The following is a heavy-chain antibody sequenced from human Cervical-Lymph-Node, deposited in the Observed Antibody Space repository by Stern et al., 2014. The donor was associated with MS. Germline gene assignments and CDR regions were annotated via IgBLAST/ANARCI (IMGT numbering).Heavy chain of an antibody. V-gene: IGHV1-2*06. D-gene: IGHD5-18*01. J-gene: IGHJ4*02. CDR3: ARERGRAGPAMADY. CDR2: TNPNSGDS. Sequence: VQLVQSGAEVKKPGASVKVSCKAAGYSFTGNYIHCLRQAPAQGLEWMGRTNPNSGDSNYALKFQGRVTMTRDTAISTAYMNLNRLGIDDTAFYYCARERGRAGPAMADYWGQGTLVTVSS. CDR1: GYSFTGNY.